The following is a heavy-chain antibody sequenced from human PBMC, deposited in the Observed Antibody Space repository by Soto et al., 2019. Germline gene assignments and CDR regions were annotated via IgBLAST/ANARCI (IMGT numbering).Heavy chain of an antibody. Sequence: QVQLVESGGGVVQHGRSLRLSCAASGFTFSSYGMHWVRQAPGKGLEWVAVIWYDGSNKYYADSVKGRFTISRDNSKNTLYLQMNSLRAEDTAVYYCARASGVRGVFDYWGQGTLVTVSS. J-gene: IGHJ4*02. V-gene: IGHV3-33*01. CDR3: ARASGVRGVFDY. D-gene: IGHD3-10*01. CDR1: GFTFSSYG. CDR2: IWYDGSNK.